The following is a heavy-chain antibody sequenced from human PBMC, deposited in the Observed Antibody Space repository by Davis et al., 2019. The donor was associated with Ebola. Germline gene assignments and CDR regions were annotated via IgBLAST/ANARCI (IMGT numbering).Heavy chain of an antibody. Sequence: ASVKVSCKASGYTFTGYFMHWVRQAPGQSLEWMGWINPYSGGANSAQKFQGRVTMTRDTSIGTAYMELSRLRSDDSAVYYCARAYDNTGYDSRIFDRWGQGTLVTVSS. CDR3: ARAYDNTGYDSRIFDR. V-gene: IGHV1-2*02. CDR1: GYTFTGYF. J-gene: IGHJ4*02. CDR2: INPYSGGA. D-gene: IGHD3-22*01.